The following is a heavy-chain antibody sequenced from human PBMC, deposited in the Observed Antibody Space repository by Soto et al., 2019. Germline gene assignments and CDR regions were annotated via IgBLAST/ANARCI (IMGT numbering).Heavy chain of an antibody. CDR1: GGTFNTYT. CDR3: ARIPRYSYPTSDPLDN. J-gene: IGHJ4*02. CDR2: ILPMMGSV. D-gene: IGHD2-15*01. Sequence: QVHLVQSGSEVKKPGSSVTVSCKASGGTFNTYTFSWVRQAPGQGLEWMGSILPMMGSVNYAHDFRGRLSITADPSTTTAYMELTSLTSHATAIYYCARIPRYSYPTSDPLDNWGQGTLVTVSS. V-gene: IGHV1-69*01.